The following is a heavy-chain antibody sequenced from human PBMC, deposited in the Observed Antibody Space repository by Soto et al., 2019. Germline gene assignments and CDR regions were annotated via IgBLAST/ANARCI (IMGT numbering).Heavy chain of an antibody. CDR2: IYYSGST. Sequence: SETLSLTCAVYGGSFSCYYWSWIRQPPGKGLEWIGSIYYSGSTYYNPSLKSRVTISVDTSKNHFSLKLSSVTAADTAVYYCARGGSLYWYFDLWGRGTLVTSPQ. J-gene: IGHJ2*01. V-gene: IGHV4-34*01. CDR1: GGSFSCYY. D-gene: IGHD1-26*01. CDR3: ARGGSLYWYFDL.